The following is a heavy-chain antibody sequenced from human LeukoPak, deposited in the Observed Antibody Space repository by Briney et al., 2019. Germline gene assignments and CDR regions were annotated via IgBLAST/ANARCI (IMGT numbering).Heavy chain of an antibody. CDR1: GFSFSISA. CDR3: AKDLGAAGFEWYFDL. J-gene: IGHJ2*01. D-gene: IGHD3-16*01. CDR2: ISYSGGTT. Sequence: GGSLRLSCAAPGFSFSISAMSWVRQAPGKGLEWVSAISYSGGTTYYVNSVKGRFTISRDNSKNTLYLQMNSLRAEDTALYYCAKDLGAAGFEWYFDLWGRGTLVTVSS. V-gene: IGHV3-23*01.